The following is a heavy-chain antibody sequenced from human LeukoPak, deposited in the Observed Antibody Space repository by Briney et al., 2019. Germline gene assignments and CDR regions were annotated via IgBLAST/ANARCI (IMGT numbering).Heavy chain of an antibody. CDR1: GYSISSGYY. V-gene: IGHV4-38-2*02. D-gene: IGHD5-24*01. CDR2: IYHSGST. Sequence: SETLSLTCTVSGYSISSGYYWGWIRQPPGQGLEWIGSIYHSGSTYYNPSLKSRVTISVDTSKNQFSLKLSSVTAADTAVHYCARVHGYNLAIDYWGQGTLVTVSS. J-gene: IGHJ4*02. CDR3: ARVHGYNLAIDY.